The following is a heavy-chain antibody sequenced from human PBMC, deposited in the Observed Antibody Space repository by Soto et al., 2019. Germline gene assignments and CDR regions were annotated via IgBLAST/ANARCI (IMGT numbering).Heavy chain of an antibody. J-gene: IGHJ4*02. V-gene: IGHV3-21*01. D-gene: IGHD3-10*01. CDR3: ARDPEAMVRGDKGGY. CDR2: ISSSSSYI. CDR1: GFTFSSYS. Sequence: SLRLSCAASGFTFSSYSMNWVRQAPGKGLEWVSSISSSSSYIYYADSVKGRFTISRDNAKNSLYLQMNSLRAEDTAVYYCARDPEAMVRGDKGGYWGQGTLVTVSS.